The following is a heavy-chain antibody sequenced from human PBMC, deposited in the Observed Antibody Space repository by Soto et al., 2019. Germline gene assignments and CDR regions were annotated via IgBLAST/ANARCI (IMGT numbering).Heavy chain of an antibody. J-gene: IGHJ5*02. Sequence: PGGSLRLSCAASGFTFSSYAMSWVRQAPGKGLEWVSAISGSGGSTYYADSVKGRFTISRDNSKNTLYLQMNSLRAEDTAVYYCAKDSDRSGWIHWFEPWGQGTLVTVSS. CDR2: ISGSGGST. V-gene: IGHV3-23*01. CDR3: AKDSDRSGWIHWFEP. D-gene: IGHD6-19*01. CDR1: GFTFSSYA.